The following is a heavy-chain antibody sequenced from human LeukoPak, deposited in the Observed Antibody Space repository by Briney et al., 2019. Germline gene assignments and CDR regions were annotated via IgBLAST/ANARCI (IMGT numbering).Heavy chain of an antibody. V-gene: IGHV4-30-2*01. Sequence: PSETLSLTCTVSGGSISSGGYYWSWIRQPPGKGLEWIGYIYHSGSTYYNPSLKSRVTISVDRSKNQFSLKLSSVTAADTAVYYCARGLRESGPFDYWGQGTLVTVSS. D-gene: IGHD3-10*01. CDR2: IYHSGST. CDR3: ARGLRESGPFDY. J-gene: IGHJ4*02. CDR1: GGSISSGGYY.